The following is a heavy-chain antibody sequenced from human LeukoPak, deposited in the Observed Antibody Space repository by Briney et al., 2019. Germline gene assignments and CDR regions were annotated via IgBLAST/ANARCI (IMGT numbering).Heavy chain of an antibody. J-gene: IGHJ4*02. CDR2: ISSSSSYI. V-gene: IGHV3-21*01. CDR3: ARDLIAARGDY. CDR1: GFTFSSYS. D-gene: IGHD6-6*01. Sequence: GGSPRLSCAASGFTFSSYSMNWVRQAPGKGLEWVSSISSSSSYIYYADSVKGRFTISRDNAKNSLYLQMNSLRAEDTAVYYCARDLIAARGDYWGQGTLVTVSS.